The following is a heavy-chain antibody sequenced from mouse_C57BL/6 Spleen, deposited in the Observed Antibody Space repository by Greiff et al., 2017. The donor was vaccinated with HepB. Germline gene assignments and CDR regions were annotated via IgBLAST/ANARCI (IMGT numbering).Heavy chain of an antibody. D-gene: IGHD2-4*01. J-gene: IGHJ3*01. Sequence: QVQLQQPGTELVKPGASVKLSCKASGYTFTSYWMHWVKQRPGQGLEWIGNINPSNGGTNYNEKFKSKGTLTVEKSSSTAYMQHSSLTSEDCAVYYCASSSRITRAWFAYWGQGTLVTVAA. CDR1: GYTFTSYW. CDR2: INPSNGGT. CDR3: ASSSRITRAWFAY. V-gene: IGHV1-53*01.